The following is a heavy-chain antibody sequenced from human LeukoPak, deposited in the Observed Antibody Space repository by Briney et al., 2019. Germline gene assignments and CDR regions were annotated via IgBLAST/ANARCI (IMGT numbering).Heavy chain of an antibody. Sequence: PGRSLRLSCAASGFTFSSYGMHWVRQAPGKGLEWVAVISYDGSNKYYADSVKGRFTISRDNSKNTLYLQVNSLRAEDTAVYYCATTRRGGYDFWSGFDYWGQGTLVTVSS. CDR3: ATTRRGGYDFWSGFDY. CDR2: ISYDGSNK. J-gene: IGHJ4*02. CDR1: GFTFSSYG. V-gene: IGHV3-30*03. D-gene: IGHD3-3*01.